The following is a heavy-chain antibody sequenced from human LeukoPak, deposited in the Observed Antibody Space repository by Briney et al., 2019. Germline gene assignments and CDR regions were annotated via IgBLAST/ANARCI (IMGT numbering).Heavy chain of an antibody. Sequence: SETLSLTCAVYGGSFSGYSWTWIRQTPEKGLEWVGEMNPSGSTRYNPSLKSRVTISVDTSKNQFSLKLSSVTAADMAVYYCARGRQDVTMIVVVMTAVSYYLDVWGKGTTVTVS. D-gene: IGHD3-22*01. CDR1: GGSFSGYS. V-gene: IGHV4-34*01. J-gene: IGHJ6*03. CDR3: ARGRQDVTMIVVVMTAVSYYLDV. CDR2: MNPSGST.